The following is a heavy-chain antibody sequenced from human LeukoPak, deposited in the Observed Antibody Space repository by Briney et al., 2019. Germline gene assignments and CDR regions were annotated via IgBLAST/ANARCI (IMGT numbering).Heavy chain of an antibody. CDR1: GFTFDDYA. D-gene: IGHD2-2*01. J-gene: IGHJ4*02. V-gene: IGHV3-23*01. CDR2: ISGSGGST. CDR3: AKDYSSWKNYFDY. Sequence: GGSLRLSCAASGFTFDDYAMSWVRQAPGKGLEWVSAISGSGGSTYYADSVKGRFTISRDNSKNTLYLQMNSLRAEDTAVYYCAKDYSSWKNYFDYWGQGTLVTVSS.